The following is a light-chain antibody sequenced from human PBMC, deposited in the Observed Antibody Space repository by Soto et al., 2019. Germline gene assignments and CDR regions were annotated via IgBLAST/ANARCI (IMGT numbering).Light chain of an antibody. CDR1: QSLLHSNGYNY. J-gene: IGKJ4*01. CDR3: MQALQTPGLT. V-gene: IGKV2-28*01. CDR2: LGS. Sequence: DIVMTQSPLSLPVTPGEPASISCRSSQSLLHSNGYNYLDWYLQKPGQSPQLLIYLGSNRASGVPDRFSGSGSGTEFTLKISRVEAEDVGGYYCMQALQTPGLTFGGGTKVEIK.